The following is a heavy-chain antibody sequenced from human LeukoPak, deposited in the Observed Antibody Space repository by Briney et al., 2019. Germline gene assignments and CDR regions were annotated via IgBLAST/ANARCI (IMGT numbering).Heavy chain of an antibody. J-gene: IGHJ5*02. CDR1: GFTFGSFA. CDR3: AKDYDYDILTGYGAS. CDR2: IGGSGGNT. D-gene: IGHD3-9*01. V-gene: IGHV3-23*01. Sequence: GGSLRLSCAASGFTFGSFAMSWVRLAPGRGLEWVSAIGGSGGNTYYVGSVKGRFTISRDNSKNTLFLQMNTLRAEDTAVYYCAKDYDYDILTGYGASWGQGTLVTVSS.